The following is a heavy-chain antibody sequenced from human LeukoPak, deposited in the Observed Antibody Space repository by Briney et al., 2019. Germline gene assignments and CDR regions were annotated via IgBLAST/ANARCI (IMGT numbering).Heavy chain of an antibody. Sequence: ASVKVSCKASGYTFIGYYMHWMRQAPGQGLEWMGWIHPNSGDTNYAQSFQGRVTMTRDTSISTAYMELSRLRSNDTAVYYCTIHTGTNSFFDFWGQGTLVTVSS. CDR1: GYTFIGYY. D-gene: IGHD4-17*01. J-gene: IGHJ4*02. CDR3: TIHTGTNSFFDF. V-gene: IGHV1-2*02. CDR2: IHPNSGDT.